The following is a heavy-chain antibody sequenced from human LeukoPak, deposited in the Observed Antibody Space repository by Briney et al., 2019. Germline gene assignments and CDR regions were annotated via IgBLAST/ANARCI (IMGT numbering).Heavy chain of an antibody. CDR3: AEGYSSLDH. V-gene: IGHV4-39*01. J-gene: IGHJ4*02. CDR2: IHHSGTT. CDR1: GGTISTDTYY. Sequence: SETLSLTCTVSGGTISTDTYYWGWIRQSPGMGLEWIGIIHHSGTTYYNPSLRSRVTISVDTSKNQFSLKLNSVTAADTAVYHCAEGYSSLDHWGQGSLVTVSS. D-gene: IGHD5-18*01.